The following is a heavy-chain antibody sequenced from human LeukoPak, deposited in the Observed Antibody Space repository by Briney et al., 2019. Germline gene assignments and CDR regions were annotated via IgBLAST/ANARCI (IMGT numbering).Heavy chain of an antibody. V-gene: IGHV3-23*01. CDR3: AKGQSAFGVVGYY. CDR2: ISGSGGST. CDR1: GFTFSSYA. D-gene: IGHD3-3*01. Sequence: GGSLRLSRAASGFTFSSYAMSWVRQAPGKGLEWVSAISGSGGSTYYADSVKGRFTISRDNSKNTLYLQMNSLRAEDTAVYYCAKGQSAFGVVGYYWGQGTLVAVSS. J-gene: IGHJ4*02.